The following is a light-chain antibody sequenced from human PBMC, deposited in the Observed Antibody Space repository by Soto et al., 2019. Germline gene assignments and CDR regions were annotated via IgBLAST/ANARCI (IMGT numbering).Light chain of an antibody. J-gene: IGLJ3*02. CDR2: EGS. V-gene: IGLV2-23*01. CDR1: SSDVGSYKL. CDR3: CSYAGSSPWV. Sequence: QSVLTQPASVSGSPGQSITISCTETSSDVGSYKLVSWYQQQPGKAPKLIIFEGSQRPSGVSDRFSGFKSGNTASLTISGLQAEDEAYYYCCSYAGSSPWVFGGGTKVTVL.